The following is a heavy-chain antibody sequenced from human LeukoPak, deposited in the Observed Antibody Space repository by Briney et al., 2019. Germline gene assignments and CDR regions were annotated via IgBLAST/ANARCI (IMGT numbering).Heavy chain of an antibody. J-gene: IGHJ4*02. CDR2: ISGDGGST. D-gene: IGHD3-10*01. CDR3: AQARRDGYGSGSRNFDY. V-gene: IGHV3-43*02. CDR1: GFTFDDYG. Sequence: GGSLRLSCAASGFTFDDYGMSWVRQAPGKGLEWVSLISGDGGSTYYADSVKGRFTISRDNSKNSLYLQMNSLRTEDTALYYCAQARRDGYGSGSRNFDYWGQGTLVTVSS.